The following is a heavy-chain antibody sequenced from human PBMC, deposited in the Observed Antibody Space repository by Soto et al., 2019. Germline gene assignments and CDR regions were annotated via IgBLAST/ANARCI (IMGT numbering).Heavy chain of an antibody. J-gene: IGHJ5*02. CDR1: GYTFTSYD. D-gene: IGHD5-12*01. CDR3: ARGRGASGYSGYDKQYTWFDP. CDR2: MNPNSGNT. Sequence: ASVKVSCKASGYTFTSYDINWVRQATGQGLEWMGWMNPNSGNTGYAQKFQGRVTMTRNTSISTAYMELSSLRSEDTAVYYCARGRGASGYSGYDKQYTWFDPWGQGTLVTVSS. V-gene: IGHV1-8*01.